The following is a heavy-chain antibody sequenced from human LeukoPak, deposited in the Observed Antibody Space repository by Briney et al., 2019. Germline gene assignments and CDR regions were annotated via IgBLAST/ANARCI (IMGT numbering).Heavy chain of an antibody. CDR2: INPSGGST. CDR1: GYTFTSYH. J-gene: IGHJ6*03. CDR3: ARDVGVAVYYMDV. D-gene: IGHD2-15*01. V-gene: IGHV1-46*01. Sequence: ASVKVSCKASGYTFTSYHMHWVRQALGQGLEWMGIINPSGGSTSYAQKFQGRVSMTRDTSTSTVYMELSSLRSEDTAVYYCARDVGVAVYYMDVWGKGTTVTVSS.